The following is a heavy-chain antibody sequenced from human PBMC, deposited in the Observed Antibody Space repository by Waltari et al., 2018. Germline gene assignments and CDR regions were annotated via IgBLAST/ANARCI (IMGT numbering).Heavy chain of an antibody. D-gene: IGHD3-3*01. CDR2: IYYSGST. CDR1: GGSISSSSYY. CDR3: ARSLAPITYYDFWSGPLVSGMDV. J-gene: IGHJ6*02. V-gene: IGHV4-39*01. Sequence: QLQLQESGPGLVKPSETLSLTCTVSGGSISSSSYYWGWIRQPPGKGLEWIGSIYYSGSTYYNPSLKSRVPISVDTSKNQFSLKLSSVTAADTAVYYCARSLAPITYYDFWSGPLVSGMDVWGQGTTVTVSS.